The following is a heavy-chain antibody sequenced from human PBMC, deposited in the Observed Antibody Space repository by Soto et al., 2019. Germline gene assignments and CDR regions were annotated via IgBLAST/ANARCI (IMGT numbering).Heavy chain of an antibody. V-gene: IGHV1-58*02. Sequence: ASVKVSCKASGFTFTSSAMQWVLQARGQRLEWIGWTVVGSGNTNYAQKFQERVTITRDMSTSTAYMELSSLRSEDTAVYYCAAGGSSFLGEFDYWGQGTLVTVSS. CDR1: GFTFTSSA. J-gene: IGHJ4*02. CDR2: TVVGSGNT. CDR3: AAGGSSFLGEFDY. D-gene: IGHD6-13*01.